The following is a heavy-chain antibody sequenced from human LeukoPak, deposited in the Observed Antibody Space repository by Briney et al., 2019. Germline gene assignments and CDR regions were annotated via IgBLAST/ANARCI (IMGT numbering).Heavy chain of an antibody. CDR3: ARGLYSSGWYGWDY. Sequence: GGTLRLSCAASGFTFSDYYMSWIRQAPGKGLEWVSYISSSSRYTNYADSVKGRFTISRDNAKNSLYLQVNSLRAEDTAVYYCARGLYSSGWYGWDYWGQGTLVTVSS. J-gene: IGHJ4*02. CDR2: ISSSSRYT. D-gene: IGHD6-19*01. CDR1: GFTFSDYY. V-gene: IGHV3-11*06.